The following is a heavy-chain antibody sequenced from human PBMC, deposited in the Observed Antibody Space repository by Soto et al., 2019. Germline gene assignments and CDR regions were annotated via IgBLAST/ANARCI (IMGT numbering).Heavy chain of an antibody. D-gene: IGHD2-21*01. Sequence: PRGSLRLSCAASGFTFSSYDMHWVRQATGKGLEWVSRIGTAGDTYYLDSVKGRFTISRESAKNSLYLEMNSLRAGDTAVYYCARDKIAGLFDYWGQGTLVTVSS. CDR3: ARDKIAGLFDY. CDR2: IGTAGDT. CDR1: GFTFSSYD. V-gene: IGHV3-13*04. J-gene: IGHJ4*02.